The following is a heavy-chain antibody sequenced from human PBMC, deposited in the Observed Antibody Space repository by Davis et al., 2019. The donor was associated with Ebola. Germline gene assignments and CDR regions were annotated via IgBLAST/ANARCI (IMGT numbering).Heavy chain of an antibody. V-gene: IGHV1-69*13. CDR1: GDSFISFP. Sequence: AASVKVSCKSSGDSFISFPITWVRQAPGQGPEWMGEIIPMFGTTNYAQKFQGRVTITADESTSTGYMVIIGLTSEDTAVYYCATVRDRGSYYAYWGQGTLVTVSS. J-gene: IGHJ4*02. CDR3: ATVRDRGSYYAY. D-gene: IGHD1-26*01. CDR2: IIPMFGTT.